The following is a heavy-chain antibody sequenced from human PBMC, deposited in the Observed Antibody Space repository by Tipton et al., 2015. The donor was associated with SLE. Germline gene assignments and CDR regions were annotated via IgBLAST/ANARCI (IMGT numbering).Heavy chain of an antibody. Sequence: TLSLTCTVSGGSISNYYWNWIRQPPGKGLEWIGYIYYSGSTNYNPSLKSRVTISVDTSKNQFSLKLSSVTAADTAVYYCAISSRGYSYGNAFDIWGQGTMVTVSS. CDR2: IYYSGST. J-gene: IGHJ3*02. CDR3: AISSRGYSYGNAFDI. V-gene: IGHV4-59*12. CDR1: GGSISNYY. D-gene: IGHD5-18*01.